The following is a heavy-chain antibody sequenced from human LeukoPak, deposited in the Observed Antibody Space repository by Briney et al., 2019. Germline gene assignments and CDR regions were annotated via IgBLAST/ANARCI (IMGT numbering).Heavy chain of an antibody. CDR1: GYTFTSYY. CDR3: ARRGRRNYDILTGYPDLYYYYYGMDV. Sequence: ASVKVSCKASGYTFTSYYMHWVRQAPGQGLEWMGIINPSGGSTSYAQKFQGRVTMTGDTSTSTVYMELSSLRSEDTAVYYCARRGRRNYDILTGYPDLYYYYYGMDVWGQGTTVTVSS. V-gene: IGHV1-46*01. D-gene: IGHD3-9*01. CDR2: INPSGGST. J-gene: IGHJ6*02.